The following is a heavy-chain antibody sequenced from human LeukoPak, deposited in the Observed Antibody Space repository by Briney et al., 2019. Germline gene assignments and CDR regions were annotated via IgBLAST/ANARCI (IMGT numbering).Heavy chain of an antibody. Sequence: GGSLRLSCEASGFTFSNYRMNWVRQAPGKGLEWVSSISSSSTYKYYADSVTGRFTISRDNAKNSLYLQMEGLRAGDTAVYYCAIGVYYFDYWGQGTLVTVSS. CDR3: AIGVYYFDY. D-gene: IGHD3-16*01. CDR2: ISSSSTYK. V-gene: IGHV3-21*01. CDR1: GFTFSNYR. J-gene: IGHJ4*02.